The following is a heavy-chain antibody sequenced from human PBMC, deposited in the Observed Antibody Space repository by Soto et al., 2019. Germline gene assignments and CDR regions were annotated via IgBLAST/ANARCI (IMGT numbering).Heavy chain of an antibody. CDR1: GNTFTYRY. CDR2: ITPFNGDV. Sequence: QMQLVQSGAEVKKTGSSVTVSCKALGNTFTYRYLHWVRQAPGQALEWMGWITPFNGDVHYAQKFQERLHITTDRSINTAYMRMSSLRSDDTAMYYCASGGAGSGPFTWELPDLWGQGTLVTVSS. D-gene: IGHD1-26*01. CDR3: ASGGAGSGPFTWELPDL. V-gene: IGHV1-45*02. J-gene: IGHJ5*02.